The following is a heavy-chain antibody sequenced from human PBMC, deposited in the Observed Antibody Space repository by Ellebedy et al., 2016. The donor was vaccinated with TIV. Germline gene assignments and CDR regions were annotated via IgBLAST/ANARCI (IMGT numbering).Heavy chain of an antibody. V-gene: IGHV1-18*04. Sequence: AASVKVSCKASGYALASDSISWVRQAPGHGLEWMGGIVAHNGNRYYKQSFQDRVTMTTDTSTNTAYMELRSLTTDDTAVYYCATSATFIERGRADYWGQGTLVTVSS. J-gene: IGHJ4*02. CDR1: GYALASDS. CDR3: ATSATFIERGRADY. D-gene: IGHD1-1*01. CDR2: IVAHNGNR.